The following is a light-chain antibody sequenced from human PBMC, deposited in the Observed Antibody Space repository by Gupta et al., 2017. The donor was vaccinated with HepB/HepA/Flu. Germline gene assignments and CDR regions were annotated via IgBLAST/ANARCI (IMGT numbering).Light chain of an antibody. Sequence: DIQLTQSPSFLSASVGDRVTITCRASQGISSYLAWYQQKPGKAPKLLIYAASTLQSGVPSRFSGSGSGTEFTLTISSLQTEDFATYYCQQRNSYPLTFGQGTLMEIK. CDR3: QQRNSYPLT. CDR1: QGISSY. J-gene: IGKJ5*01. CDR2: AAS. V-gene: IGKV1-9*01.